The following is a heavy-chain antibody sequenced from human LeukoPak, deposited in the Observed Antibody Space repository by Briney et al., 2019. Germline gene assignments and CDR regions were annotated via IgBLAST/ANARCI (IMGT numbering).Heavy chain of an antibody. CDR1: GGSISSSSYY. D-gene: IGHD3-16*02. CDR2: IYYSGST. J-gene: IGHJ4*02. V-gene: IGHV4-39*01. CDR3: ARQKFGEVIDTPNYYFDY. Sequence: PSETLSLTCTVSGGSISSSSYYWGWIRQPPGKGLEWIGSIYYSGSTYYNPSLKSRVTISVDTSKNQFSLKLSSVTAADTAVYYCARQKFGEVIDTPNYYFDYWGQGTLVTVSS.